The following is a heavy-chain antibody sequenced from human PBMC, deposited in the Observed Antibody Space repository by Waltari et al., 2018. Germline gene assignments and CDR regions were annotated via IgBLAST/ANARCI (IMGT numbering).Heavy chain of an antibody. Sequence: QVQLQQWGAGLLKPSETLSLPCAVFGGSFSGYSWSWIRQPPGKGLEWIGEINHSGSTNYNPSLKSRVTISVDTSKTQFSLKLSSVTAADTAVYYCARGPYDYVWGSYRNDYFDYWGQGTLVTVSS. CDR3: ARGPYDYVWGSYRNDYFDY. CDR1: GGSFSGYS. V-gene: IGHV4-34*01. CDR2: INHSGST. J-gene: IGHJ4*02. D-gene: IGHD3-16*02.